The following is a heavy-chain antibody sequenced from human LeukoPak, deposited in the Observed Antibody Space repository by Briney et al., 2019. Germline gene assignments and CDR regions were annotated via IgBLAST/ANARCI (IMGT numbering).Heavy chain of an antibody. J-gene: IGHJ4*02. D-gene: IGHD1-26*01. Sequence: PGGSLRLSCTVSGFTVSSNSMSWVRQAPGKGLEWASFIYSGGNTHNSDSVKGRFTISRDNAKNSLYLQMNSLRVEDTAVYYCASRIVGTPDYFDYWGQGTLVTVSS. CDR2: IYSGGNT. V-gene: IGHV3-66*01. CDR1: GFTVSSNS. CDR3: ASRIVGTPDYFDY.